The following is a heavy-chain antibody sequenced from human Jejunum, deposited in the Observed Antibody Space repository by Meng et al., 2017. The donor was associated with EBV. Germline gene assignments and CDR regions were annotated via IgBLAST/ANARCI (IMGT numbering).Heavy chain of an antibody. D-gene: IGHD3-10*01. CDR3: ARLGGYASGTYYPIDP. CDR1: CGSFSDYY. V-gene: IGHV4-34*01. J-gene: IGHJ5*02. Sequence: VQLQRWGAGLLKPSETLSLTCAVYCGSFSDYYWTWIRQPPGKGLEWIGEINHGGGAIYNPSLKSRVTISVDTSKNQFSLKLSSVTAADTAVYYCARLGGYASGTYYPIDPWGQGTLVTVSS. CDR2: INHGGGA.